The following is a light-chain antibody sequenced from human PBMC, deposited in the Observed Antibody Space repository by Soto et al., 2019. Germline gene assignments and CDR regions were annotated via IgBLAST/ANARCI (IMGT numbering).Light chain of an antibody. CDR3: HQSYNIPRT. CDR1: ESIRDY. J-gene: IGKJ5*01. V-gene: IGKV1-39*01. Sequence: IQMTQSPSCLSAAVWDIVTMTGRASESIRDYLNWYQQKPGKAPNLLIYAASSLQSGVPSRFSGGGSGTDFTLTISSLQPEDFATFYCHQSYNIPRTFGQGTPLEN. CDR2: AAS.